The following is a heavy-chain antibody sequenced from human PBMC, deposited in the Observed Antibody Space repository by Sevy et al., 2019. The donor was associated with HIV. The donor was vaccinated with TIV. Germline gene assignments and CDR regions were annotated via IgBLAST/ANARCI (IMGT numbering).Heavy chain of an antibody. CDR1: GGSISSYY. Sequence: SETLSLTCTDSGGSISSYYWSWIRQPPGKGLEWIGYIYYSGSTNYNPSLKSRVTISVDTSKNQFSLKLSSVTAADTAVYYCARVLEYSGYDLFDYWGQGTLVTVSS. V-gene: IGHV4-59*01. D-gene: IGHD5-12*01. CDR2: IYYSGST. J-gene: IGHJ4*02. CDR3: ARVLEYSGYDLFDY.